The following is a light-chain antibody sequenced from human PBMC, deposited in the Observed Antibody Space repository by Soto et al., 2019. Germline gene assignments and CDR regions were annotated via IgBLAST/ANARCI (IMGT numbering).Light chain of an antibody. CDR2: DVS. CDR3: QQYGSSPT. J-gene: IGKJ1*01. Sequence: EIVLTQSPGTLSLSPGERATLSCRSSQSDSSSYLAWYQQKPGQAPRLLIYDVSSRATGIPDRFSGSGSGTAFTLTISRLEPEDFAVYYCQQYGSSPTFGQGTKVEIK. CDR1: QSDSSSY. V-gene: IGKV3-20*01.